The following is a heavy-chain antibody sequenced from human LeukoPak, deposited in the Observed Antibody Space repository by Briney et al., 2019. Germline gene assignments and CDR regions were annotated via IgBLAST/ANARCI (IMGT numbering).Heavy chain of an antibody. V-gene: IGHV3-23*01. D-gene: IGHD3-3*01. CDR2: ISDGGGST. CDR1: GFAFNNYV. Sequence: GGSLRLSCAASGFAFNNYVMTWVRXAPGKXLEWVSSISDGGGSTYYTDSVKGRFTISRDNSKNTLYLQMNSLRAEDTALYYCAKDSTVSGSYYGMDVWGQGTTVTVSS. J-gene: IGHJ6*02. CDR3: AKDSTVSGSYYGMDV.